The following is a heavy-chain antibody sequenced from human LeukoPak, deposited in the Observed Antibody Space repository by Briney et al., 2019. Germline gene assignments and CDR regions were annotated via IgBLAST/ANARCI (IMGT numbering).Heavy chain of an antibody. CDR2: IYYSGST. Sequence: SETLSLTCTVSGGSISSYYWSWIRQPPGKGLEWIGYIYYSGSTNYNPSLTSRVTISVDTSKNQFSLKLSSVTAADTAVYYCARGRGYYFDYWGQGTLVTVSS. V-gene: IGHV4-59*01. CDR1: GGSISSYY. CDR3: ARGRGYYFDY. J-gene: IGHJ4*02.